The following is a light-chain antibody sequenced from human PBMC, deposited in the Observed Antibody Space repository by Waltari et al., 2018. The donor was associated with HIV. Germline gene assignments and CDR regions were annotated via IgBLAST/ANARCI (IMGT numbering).Light chain of an antibody. CDR3: SSYAGSNSV. J-gene: IGLJ2*01. Sequence: QSALTQPPSASGSPGPSVTISCTGTSSDVGGYNYVSWYHKHPGKAPILMIYEVSKLPSGVPDRFSGSNAGNTASVTVAGRQAEDEAEYYCSSYAGSNSVFGGGTKLTVL. V-gene: IGLV2-8*01. CDR1: SSDVGGYNY. CDR2: EVS.